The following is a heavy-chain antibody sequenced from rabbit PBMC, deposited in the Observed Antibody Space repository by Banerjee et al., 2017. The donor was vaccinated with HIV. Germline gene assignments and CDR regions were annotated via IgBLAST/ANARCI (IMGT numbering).Heavy chain of an antibody. CDR3: ARDLAGVVGWNLNL. CDR1: GFTFSSYV. Sequence: QEQLKETGGGLVQPGGSLTLSCKASGFTFSSYVITWVRQAPGKGLEWIGWINTSSGNTVYASWAKGRFTISKTSSTTVTLQMTSLTAADTATYFCARDLAGVVGWNLNLWGPGTLVTVS. V-gene: IGHV1S45*01. CDR2: INTSSGNT. D-gene: IGHD4-1*01. J-gene: IGHJ4*01.